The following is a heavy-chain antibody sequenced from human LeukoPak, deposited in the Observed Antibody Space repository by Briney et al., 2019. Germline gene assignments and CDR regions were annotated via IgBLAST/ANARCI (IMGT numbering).Heavy chain of an antibody. J-gene: IGHJ4*02. CDR1: GFTFSNAW. CDR2: IKSKTDGGAT. CDR3: TTEAYYYDSGAIKYFGY. V-gene: IGHV3-15*01. D-gene: IGHD3-22*01. Sequence: PGGSLTLSCAASGFTFSNAWMSWVRQAPGKGLEWVGRIKSKTDGGATHYAAPVKGRFTISRDDSKNTLYLRMNSLKTEDTAVYYCTTEAYYYDSGAIKYFGYWGQGTLVTVSS.